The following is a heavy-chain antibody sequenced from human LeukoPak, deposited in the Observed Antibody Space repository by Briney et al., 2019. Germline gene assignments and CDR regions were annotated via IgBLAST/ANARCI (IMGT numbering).Heavy chain of an antibody. CDR2: ISSNGGST. V-gene: IGHV3-64*01. CDR1: GFTFSSYA. J-gene: IGHJ4*02. CDR3: ARGLGSSIAARPDY. Sequence: PGGSLRLSCAASGFTFSSYAMHWVRQAPGKGLEYVSAISSNGGSTYYANSVKGRFTISRENTKNTLYLQMGSPGAEDMAVYYCARGLGSSIAARPDYWGQGTLVTVSS. D-gene: IGHD6-6*01.